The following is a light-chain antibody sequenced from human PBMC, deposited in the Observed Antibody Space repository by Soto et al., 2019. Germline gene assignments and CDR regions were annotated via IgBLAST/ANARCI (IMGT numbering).Light chain of an antibody. CDR1: SSAVGGYNY. V-gene: IGLV2-14*01. CDR3: SSYTSSSTLYV. J-gene: IGLJ1*01. CDR2: EVS. Sequence: QSVLPPPASVSGSPGQSITISCTGGSSAVGGYNYVSWYQQHPGKAPKLMIYEVSNRPSGVSNPFSGSKSGNTASLTISALPAEEEADYYCSSYTSSSTLYVLGTGTKVTVL.